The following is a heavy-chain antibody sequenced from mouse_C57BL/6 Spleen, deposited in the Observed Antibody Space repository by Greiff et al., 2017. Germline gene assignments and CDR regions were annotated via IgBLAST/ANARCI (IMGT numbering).Heavy chain of an antibody. CDR1: GFTFSDAW. CDR2: IRNKANNHAT. CDR3: TQGVDYYAMDY. J-gene: IGHJ4*01. Sequence: EVKVEESGGGLVQPGGSMKLSCAASGFTFSDAWMDWVRQSPGQGLEWVAEIRNKANNHATYYAESVKGRFTISRDDSKSSVYRQMNSLRAEDTGIYYCTQGVDYYAMDYWGQGTSVTVSS. V-gene: IGHV6-6*01.